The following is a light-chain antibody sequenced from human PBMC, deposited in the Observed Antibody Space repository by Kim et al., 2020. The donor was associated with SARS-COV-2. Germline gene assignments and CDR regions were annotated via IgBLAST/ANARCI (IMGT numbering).Light chain of an antibody. J-gene: IGLJ1*01. CDR3: QVWDSSSDHV. CDR1: NIGSKS. V-gene: IGLV3-21*04. CDR2: YDS. Sequence: VAPGKTARIPCGGNNIGSKSVHWYQQRPGQAPVLVIYYDSDRPSGIPERFSGSNSGNTATLTISRVEAGDEADYYCQVWDSSSDHVFGTGTKVTVL.